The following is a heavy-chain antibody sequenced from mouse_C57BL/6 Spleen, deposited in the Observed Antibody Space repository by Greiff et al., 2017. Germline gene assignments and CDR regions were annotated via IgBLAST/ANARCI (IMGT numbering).Heavy chain of an antibody. Sequence: EVQLQQSGPELVKPGASVKISCKASGYTFTDYYMNWVKQSHGKSLEWIGDINPNNGGTSYNQKFKGKATLTVDKSSSTAYMELRSLTSEDSAVYYCARSDGPYDYVGYYFDYWGQGTTLTVSS. V-gene: IGHV1-26*01. CDR3: ARSDGPYDYVGYYFDY. CDR1: GYTFTDYY. D-gene: IGHD2-4*01. CDR2: INPNNGGT. J-gene: IGHJ2*01.